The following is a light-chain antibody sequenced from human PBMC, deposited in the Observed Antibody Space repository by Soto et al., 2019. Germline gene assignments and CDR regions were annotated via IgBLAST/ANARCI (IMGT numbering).Light chain of an antibody. Sequence: EIVLTQSPATLSLSPGERATLSCRASQSVSSSYLAWYQQKPGQAPRLLIYGASSRATGIPARFSGSGSGTEFTLAINSLQSEDSAVYYCQQHNQWPITFGQGTRLEI. J-gene: IGKJ5*01. CDR3: QQHNQWPIT. CDR1: QSVSSSY. V-gene: IGKV3D-20*02. CDR2: GAS.